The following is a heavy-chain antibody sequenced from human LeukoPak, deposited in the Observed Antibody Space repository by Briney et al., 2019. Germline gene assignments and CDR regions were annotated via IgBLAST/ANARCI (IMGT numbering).Heavy chain of an antibody. V-gene: IGHV3-23*01. CDR3: AKRTVPPET. CDR1: GFTFSTYA. Sequence: PGGSLRLSCAATGFTFSTYAMSWVRQAPGKGLEWVSGISRSAKHTNYADSVKGRFTSSRDNSKNKLYLQMSSLRVEDTAVYYCAKRTVPPETWGQGTLVTVSS. D-gene: IGHD2-2*01. CDR2: ISRSAKHT. J-gene: IGHJ5*02.